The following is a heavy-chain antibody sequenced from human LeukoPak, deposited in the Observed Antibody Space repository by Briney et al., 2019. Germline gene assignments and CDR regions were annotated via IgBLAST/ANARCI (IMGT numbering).Heavy chain of an antibody. J-gene: IGHJ4*02. D-gene: IGHD6-6*01. Sequence: ASVKVSCKASGYSFTAYSIVWVRQAPGQGLEWMGWIHPHSGGTAYGKTFQGRVTMTRDTSISTAYMELNSLGSDDAAVYYCARLGTGSSLSYWGQGTLSPSPQ. CDR2: IHPHSGGT. CDR3: ARLGTGSSLSY. V-gene: IGHV1-2*02. CDR1: GYSFTAYS.